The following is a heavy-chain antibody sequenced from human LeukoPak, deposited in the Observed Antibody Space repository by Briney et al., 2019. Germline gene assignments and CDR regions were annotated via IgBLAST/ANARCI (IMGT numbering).Heavy chain of an antibody. Sequence: GESLKISCRGFGYSFSTSWIGWVRQMPGKGLEWMGVVYPGDSGTRYSPSFQGQVTISADKSISIAYLQWGSLKASDTAMYYCARHVKDYGVDYFDYWGQGTLVTVSS. D-gene: IGHD2-8*01. CDR2: VYPGDSGT. CDR3: ARHVKDYGVDYFDY. CDR1: GYSFSTSW. J-gene: IGHJ4*02. V-gene: IGHV5-51*01.